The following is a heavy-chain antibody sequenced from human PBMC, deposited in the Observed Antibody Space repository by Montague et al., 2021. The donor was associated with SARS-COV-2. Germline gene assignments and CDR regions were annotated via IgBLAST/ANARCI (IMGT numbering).Heavy chain of an antibody. Sequence: TLSLTCSVSGDSIGSGSYYWSWSRRAAGEGLEWIGRIYTSGRTDYNPSLINRIIISLDTSKNQFSLTLSSLTTADTGIYYCASAPDDNGTFGYWGQGIPVIVSS. V-gene: IGHV4-61*02. CDR2: IYTSGRT. CDR1: GDSIGSGSYY. J-gene: IGHJ4*02. CDR3: ASAPDDNGTFGY. D-gene: IGHD1-14*01.